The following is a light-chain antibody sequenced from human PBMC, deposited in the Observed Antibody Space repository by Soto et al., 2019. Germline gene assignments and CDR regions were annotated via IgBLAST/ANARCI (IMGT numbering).Light chain of an antibody. Sequence: SVLTQPASVSGSPGQSVAISCTGTSSDVGAYNYVSWYQQLPGKASKLLIYDVSHRPSWVSDRFSGSKSGNTASLTISGLQAEDEGDYYCNSYTSSSTLYVFGTGTKVTVL. CDR1: SSDVGAYNY. V-gene: IGLV2-14*01. J-gene: IGLJ1*01. CDR2: DVS. CDR3: NSYTSSSTLYV.